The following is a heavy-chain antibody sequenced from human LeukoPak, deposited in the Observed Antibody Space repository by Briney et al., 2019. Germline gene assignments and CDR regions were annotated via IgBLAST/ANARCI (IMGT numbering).Heavy chain of an antibody. J-gene: IGHJ4*02. CDR3: ARGYCSGGSCHFDY. CDR1: GGSFSGYY. CDR2: INHSGST. V-gene: IGHV4-34*01. Sequence: SETLSLTCAVYGGSFSGYYWSWIRQPPGKGLEWIGEINHSGSTNYNPSLKSRVTISVDTSKNQFSLKLSSVTTADTAVYYCARGYCSGGSCHFDYWGQGTLVTVSS. D-gene: IGHD2-15*01.